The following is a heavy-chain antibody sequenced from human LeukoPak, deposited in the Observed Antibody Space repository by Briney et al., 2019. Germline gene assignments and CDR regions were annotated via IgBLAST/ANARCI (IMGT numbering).Heavy chain of an antibody. V-gene: IGHV4-59*01. CDR3: ASGAYSFYYMDV. CDR2: IYYSGST. CDR1: SVSISSYY. J-gene: IGHJ6*03. D-gene: IGHD5-18*01. Sequence: SETLSLTCTVSSVSISSYYWSWFRQPPGKGLEWIGYIYYSGSTSYNPSLKSRVTISVDTSKNQFSLKLSSVTAADTAVYYCASGAYSFYYMDVWGKGTTVTISS.